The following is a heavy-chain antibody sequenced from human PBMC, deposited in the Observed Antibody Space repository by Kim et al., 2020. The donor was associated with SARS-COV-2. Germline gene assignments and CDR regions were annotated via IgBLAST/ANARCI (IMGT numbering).Heavy chain of an antibody. CDR2: IWYDGSNK. CDR1: GFTFGNYG. D-gene: IGHD2-2*01. J-gene: IGHJ4*02. Sequence: GGSLRLSCAASGFTFGNYGMHWVRQAPGKGLEWVAVIWYDGSNKYYAGSVKGRFTISRDNSKNTLYLQMNSLRAEDTAVYYCARDEDEYQLLGVGYWGQGTLVTVSS. V-gene: IGHV3-33*01. CDR3: ARDEDEYQLLGVGY.